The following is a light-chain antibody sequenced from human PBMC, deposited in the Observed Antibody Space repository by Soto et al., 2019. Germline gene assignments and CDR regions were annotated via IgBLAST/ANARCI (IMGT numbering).Light chain of an antibody. CDR2: EDN. J-gene: IGLJ3*02. CDR3: CSYAGSSFWV. Sequence: QSALTQPASVSGSPGQSITISCTGSSSDVGSSNFVSWYQQHPGKAPKLMIYEDNKRPSGVSNRFSGSKSGNTASLTISGLQAEDGADYYCCSYAGSSFWVFGGGTKLTVL. CDR1: SSDVGSSNF. V-gene: IGLV2-23*01.